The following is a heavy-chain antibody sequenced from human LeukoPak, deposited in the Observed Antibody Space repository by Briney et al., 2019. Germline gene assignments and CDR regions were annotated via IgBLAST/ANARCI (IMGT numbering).Heavy chain of an antibody. V-gene: IGHV1-46*01. D-gene: IGHD4-17*01. J-gene: IGHJ4*02. CDR2: INPSGGGT. CDR1: GYTFTNYY. CDR3: ARGPYPQYGDHGGY. Sequence: ASVKVSCKASGYTFTNYYMHWVRQAPGQGLEWMGMINPSGGGTTYAQKFQGRVTMTRDTSTSTIYMELSSLRSEDTAVYYCARGPYPQYGDHGGYWGQGTLVTVSS.